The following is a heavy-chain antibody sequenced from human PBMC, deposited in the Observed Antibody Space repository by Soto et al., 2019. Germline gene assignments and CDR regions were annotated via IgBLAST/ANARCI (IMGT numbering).Heavy chain of an antibody. CDR1: GGTFSSYA. V-gene: IGHV1-69*01. CDR3: ASPDYDDSSGYQYYFDY. D-gene: IGHD3-22*01. J-gene: IGHJ4*02. CDR2: IIPIFGTA. Sequence: QVQLVQSGAEVKKPGSSVKVSCKASGGTFSSYALSWVRQAPGQGLEWMGGIIPIFGTANYAQKFQGRVTFTADESTSTADMELSSLRSEDTAVYYCASPDYDDSSGYQYYFDYWGQGTLVTVSS.